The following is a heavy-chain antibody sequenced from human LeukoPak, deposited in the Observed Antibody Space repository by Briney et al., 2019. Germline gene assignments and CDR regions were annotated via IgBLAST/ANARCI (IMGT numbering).Heavy chain of an antibody. J-gene: IGHJ6*03. Sequence: PSETLSLTCTVSGGSISSGGYYWSWIRQPAGKGLEWIGRIYTSGGTNYNPSLKSRVTMSLDTSKNQFSLKLSSVTAADTAVYHCARDRRATIVRGVIIKGDYYYYYMDVWGKGTTVTVSS. V-gene: IGHV4-61*02. CDR3: ARDRRATIVRGVIIKGDYYYYYMDV. CDR2: IYTSGGT. CDR1: GGSISSGGYY. D-gene: IGHD3-10*01.